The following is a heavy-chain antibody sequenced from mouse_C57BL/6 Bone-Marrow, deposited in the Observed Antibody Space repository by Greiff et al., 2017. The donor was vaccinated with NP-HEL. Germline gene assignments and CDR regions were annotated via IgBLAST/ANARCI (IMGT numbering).Heavy chain of an antibody. J-gene: IGHJ2*01. CDR1: GYTFTSYW. CDR2: IYPGSGST. Sequence: QVQLKQSGAELVKPGASVKMSCKASGYTFTSYWITWVKQRPGQGLEWIGDIYPGSGSTNYNEKFKSKATLTVDTSSSTAYMQLSSLTSEDSAVYYCARGVLGFANWGQGNTLTVSS. CDR3: ARGVLGFAN. D-gene: IGHD4-1*01. V-gene: IGHV1-55*01.